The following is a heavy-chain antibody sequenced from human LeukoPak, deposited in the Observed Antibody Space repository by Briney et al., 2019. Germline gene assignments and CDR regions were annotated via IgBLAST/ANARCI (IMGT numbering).Heavy chain of an antibody. J-gene: IGHJ4*02. CDR3: ARELGWLRHFDY. V-gene: IGHV3-30-3*01. Sequence: PGGSLRLSCAASGFTSSSFAMHGVRHTPGRGLEWVGVRSYYGGVKYYGGSMKGRFTISRDNSKNTLYLKMNSLIEEGTAVYYCARELGWLRHFDYWGQGTLVTVSS. CDR1: GFTSSSFA. D-gene: IGHD5-12*01. CDR2: RSYYGGVK.